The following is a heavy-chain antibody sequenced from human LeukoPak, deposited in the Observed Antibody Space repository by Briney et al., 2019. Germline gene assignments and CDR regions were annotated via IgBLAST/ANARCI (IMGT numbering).Heavy chain of an antibody. D-gene: IGHD2-21*01. CDR2: IISGGGV. V-gene: IGHV4-34*12. J-gene: IGHJ4*02. Sequence: PSETLSLTCAVKSVSFSAFFWSWIRQSPGRGLEWIGEIISGGGVIYNPSLESRATISGDTSENQFSLSLTSVTDADTAVYFCAKLRCGHTDVICYNYWGLGTLVTVSS. CDR1: SVSFSAFF. CDR3: AKLRCGHTDVICYNY.